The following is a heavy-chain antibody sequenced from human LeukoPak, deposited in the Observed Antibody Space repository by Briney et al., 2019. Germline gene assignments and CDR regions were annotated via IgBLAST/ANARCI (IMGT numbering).Heavy chain of an antibody. Sequence: SETLSLTCTVPGYSITRGSYWGWIRQPPGKGLEWIANIYHSGSTYYNPSLKSRVTISVDTSKNQFSLKLSSVTAAETAVYYCARDRYYYDSSGYPLDYWGQGTLVTVSS. CDR2: IYHSGST. D-gene: IGHD3-22*01. J-gene: IGHJ4*02. CDR3: ARDRYYYDSSGYPLDY. CDR1: GYSITRGSY. V-gene: IGHV4-38-2*02.